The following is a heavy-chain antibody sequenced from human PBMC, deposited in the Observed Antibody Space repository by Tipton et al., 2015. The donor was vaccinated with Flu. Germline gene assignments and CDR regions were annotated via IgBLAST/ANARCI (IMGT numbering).Heavy chain of an antibody. CDR3: ARGDYSNYWAPFKY. CDR1: VFAFSDYA. CDR2: ISYDGSIT. V-gene: IGHV3-30-3*01. D-gene: IGHD4-11*01. J-gene: IGHJ4*02. Sequence: RSLRLSCAASVFAFSDYAMHWVRQAPGKGLEWVAVISYDGSITYFADSVKGRFTISRDNSKNTLFLQMNSLRAEDTAVYYCARGDYSNYWAPFKYWGQGTLVTVSS.